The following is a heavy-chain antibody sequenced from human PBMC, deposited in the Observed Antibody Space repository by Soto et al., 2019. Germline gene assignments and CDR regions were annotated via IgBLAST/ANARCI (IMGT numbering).Heavy chain of an antibody. Sequence: QVQLVQSGAEVKKPGASVKVSCKASGYTFTSYDINWVRQATGQGLEWMGWMNPNSGNTGYAQKFQGRVTMTRNTSISTAYIELSSLRSEDTAVYYYARAGDSGYDYGEGGYYGMDVWGQGTTVTVSS. CDR2: MNPNSGNT. D-gene: IGHD5-12*01. CDR1: GYTFTSYD. CDR3: ARAGDSGYDYGEGGYYGMDV. J-gene: IGHJ6*02. V-gene: IGHV1-8*01.